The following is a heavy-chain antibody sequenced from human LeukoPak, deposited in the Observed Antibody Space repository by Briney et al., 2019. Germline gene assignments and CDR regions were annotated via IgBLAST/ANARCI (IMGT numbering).Heavy chain of an antibody. V-gene: IGHV3-33*01. J-gene: IGHJ4*02. CDR2: IWYDGSNK. Sequence: KTGRSLRLSCAASGFTFSNYGMHWVRQAPGKGLEWVAVIWYDGSNKNYADAVKGRFTISRDNSKNTLYLQMNSLRADDTAVYYCARDRITMFRGSGGSLDYWGQGTLVTASS. D-gene: IGHD3-10*01. CDR3: ARDRITMFRGSGGSLDY. CDR1: GFTFSNYG.